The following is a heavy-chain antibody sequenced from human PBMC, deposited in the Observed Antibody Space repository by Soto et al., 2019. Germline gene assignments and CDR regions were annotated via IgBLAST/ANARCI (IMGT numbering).Heavy chain of an antibody. CDR1: GGTFSIYA. D-gene: IGHD3-10*01. J-gene: IGHJ4*02. CDR2: IIPIFGTA. CDR3: ALRAYYYGSGDGFCDLQGVFDY. V-gene: IGHV1-69*13. Sequence: GASVKVSCKASGGTFSIYAISWVLQAPGQGLEWMGGIIPIFGTANYAQKFQGRVTITADESTSTVYMELSSLRFEDTAVYYCALRAYYYGSGDGFCDLQGVFDYWGQGTLVTGSS.